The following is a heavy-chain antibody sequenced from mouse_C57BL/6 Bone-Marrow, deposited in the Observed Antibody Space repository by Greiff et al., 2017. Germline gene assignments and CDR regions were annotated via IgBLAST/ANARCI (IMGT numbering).Heavy chain of an antibody. D-gene: IGHD2-14*01. CDR1: GFSLTSYG. CDR2: IWSGGST. J-gene: IGHJ3*01. Sequence: VQLQQSGPGLVQPSQSLSITCTVSGFSLTSYGVHWVRQSPGKGLEWLGVIWSGGSTDYNAAFISRLSISKDNSKSQVFFKMNSLQADDTAIYYCARKYDGFAYWGQGTLVTVSA. CDR3: ARKYDGFAY. V-gene: IGHV2-2*01.